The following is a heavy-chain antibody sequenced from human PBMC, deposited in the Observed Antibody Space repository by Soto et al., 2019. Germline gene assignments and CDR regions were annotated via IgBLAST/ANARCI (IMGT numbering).Heavy chain of an antibody. CDR3: ARRRNDGYNSRYFSD. CDR2: ISWNSGSI. CDR1: GFTFDDYA. Sequence: SLKISCAASGFTFDDYAMHWVRQAPGKGLEWVSGISWNSGSIGYADSVRGRFTISRDNAKNSLYLQMNSLRAEDTALYYCARRRNDGYNSRYFSDWGQGTLVTVSS. J-gene: IGHJ4*02. V-gene: IGHV3-9*01. D-gene: IGHD5-12*01.